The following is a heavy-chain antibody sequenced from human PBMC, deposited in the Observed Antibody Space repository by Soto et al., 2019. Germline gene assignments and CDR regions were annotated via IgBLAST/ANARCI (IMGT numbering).Heavy chain of an antibody. D-gene: IGHD3-22*01. V-gene: IGHV4-31*03. J-gene: IGHJ1*01. CDR1: GGSISSGGYY. CDR2: IYYSGST. CDR3: ARDGDDSSGSEYFQH. Sequence: SETLSLTCTVSGGSISSGGYYWSWIRQHPGKGLEWIGYIYYSGSTYYNPSLKSRVTISVDTSKNQFSLKLSSVTAADTAVYYCARDGDDSSGSEYFQHWGQGTLVTVS.